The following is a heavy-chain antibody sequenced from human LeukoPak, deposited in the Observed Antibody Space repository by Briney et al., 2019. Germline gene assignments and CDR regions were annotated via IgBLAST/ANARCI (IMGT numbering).Heavy chain of an antibody. CDR1: GFTFSSYA. J-gene: IGHJ6*03. D-gene: IGHD6-6*01. Sequence: SGGSLRLSCAASGFTFSSYAMSWVRQAPGKGLEWVSAISGSGGSTYYADSVKGRFTISRDNSKNTLYLQMNSLRAEDTAVYYCAKRGSSSTYYYYHYMTSGAKGPRSPSP. V-gene: IGHV3-23*01. CDR2: ISGSGGST. CDR3: AKRGSSSTYYYYHYMTS.